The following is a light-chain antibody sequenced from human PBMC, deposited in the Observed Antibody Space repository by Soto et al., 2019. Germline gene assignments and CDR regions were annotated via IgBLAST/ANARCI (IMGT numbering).Light chain of an antibody. CDR1: SSDVGGYNL. V-gene: IGLV2-23*01. CDR2: EGT. CDR3: SSYTSSSIYV. Sequence: QSVLTQPASVSGSPGQSITVSCAGTSSDVGGYNLVSWYQQHPGKAPKLIIYEGTERPSGISPRFSGSKSGNTASLTISGLRAEDEADYYCSSYTSSSIYVFGSGTKVTVL. J-gene: IGLJ1*01.